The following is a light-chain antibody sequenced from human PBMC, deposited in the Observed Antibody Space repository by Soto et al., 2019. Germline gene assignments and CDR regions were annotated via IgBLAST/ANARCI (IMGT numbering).Light chain of an antibody. CDR1: QSISSD. V-gene: IGKV3-15*01. CDR2: GAS. Sequence: ETVMTQSPATLSVSPGERATLSCRASQSISSDVAWYQQKPGQAPRLLIYGASTSAPGIPGRFSGSGSGREFTLTISSLQSEDVAVYYCQQYNNWPRTFGQGTKLEI. J-gene: IGKJ2*01. CDR3: QQYNNWPRT.